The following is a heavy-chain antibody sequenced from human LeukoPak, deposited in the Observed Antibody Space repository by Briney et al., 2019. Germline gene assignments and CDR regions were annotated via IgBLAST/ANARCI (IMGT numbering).Heavy chain of an antibody. V-gene: IGHV4-59*01. CDR1: GDSISSYY. CDR3: ARENLDAFDI. J-gene: IGHJ3*02. Sequence: SETLSLTCTVSGDSISSYYWSWIRQPPGKGLEWIGYIYYSGTTNYNPSLKSRVTMSVDTSKNQFSLKLSSVTAADTAVYYCARENLDAFDIWGQGTMVTVSS. CDR2: IYYSGTT.